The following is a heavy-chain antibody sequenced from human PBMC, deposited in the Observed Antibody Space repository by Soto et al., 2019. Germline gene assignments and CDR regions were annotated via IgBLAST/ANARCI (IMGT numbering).Heavy chain of an antibody. V-gene: IGHV3-73*01. J-gene: IGHJ6*02. CDR2: IRSKANSYAT. CDR3: TRHRTPSVDYYYYYGMDV. D-gene: IGHD2-15*01. Sequence: GGLRLSCAASGFTFSGSAMHWVRQASGKGLEWVGRIRSKANSYATAYAASVKGRFTISRDDSKNTAYLQMNSLKTEDTAVYYCTRHRTPSVDYYYYYGMDVWGQGTTVTVSS. CDR1: GFTFSGSA.